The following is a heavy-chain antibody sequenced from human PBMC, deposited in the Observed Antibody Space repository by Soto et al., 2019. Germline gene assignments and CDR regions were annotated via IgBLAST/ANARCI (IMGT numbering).Heavy chain of an antibody. D-gene: IGHD1-26*01. CDR2: ISYDGSNK. CDR1: GFTFSSYG. Sequence: GGSLRLSCAASGFTFSSYGMHWVRQAPGKGLEWVAVISYDGSNKYYADSVKGRFTISRDNSKNTLYLQMNSLRAEDTAVYYRAKWEQTDYGMDVWGQGTTVTVSS. J-gene: IGHJ6*02. CDR3: AKWEQTDYGMDV. V-gene: IGHV3-30*18.